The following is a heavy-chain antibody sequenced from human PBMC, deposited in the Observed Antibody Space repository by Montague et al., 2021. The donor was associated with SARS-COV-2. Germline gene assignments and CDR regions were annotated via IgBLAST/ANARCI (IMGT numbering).Heavy chain of an antibody. CDR3: ARGRPVPGAIRHFESVASGALEL. CDR1: RGSVKSYY. V-gene: IGHV4-34*01. CDR2: INHSGTT. D-gene: IGHD4/OR15-4a*01. J-gene: IGHJ4*03. Sequence: SETLSLTCAVYRGSVKSYYWTWIRQAPGKGLAWIGEINHSGTTNYNPSLKSRVTMSLDASKRQFSLRLNSVSAADTAVFFCARGRPVPGAIRHFESVASGALELWAPGALVIVSS.